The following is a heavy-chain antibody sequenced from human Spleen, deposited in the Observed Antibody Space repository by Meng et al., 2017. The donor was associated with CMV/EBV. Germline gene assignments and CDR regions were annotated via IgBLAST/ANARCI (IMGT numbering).Heavy chain of an antibody. Sequence: GSLRLSCTVSGASISSYSWSWIRQPPGRGLEWIGSLRHRGSTNYNPSLKSRVTMSSDTSTNGFSLRLSSVTAGDTAIYYCVRISPTAVGTAYDYWGQGILVTVSS. CDR3: VRISPTAVGTAYDY. CDR1: GASISSYS. V-gene: IGHV4-59*01. CDR2: LRHRGST. D-gene: IGHD6-13*01. J-gene: IGHJ4*02.